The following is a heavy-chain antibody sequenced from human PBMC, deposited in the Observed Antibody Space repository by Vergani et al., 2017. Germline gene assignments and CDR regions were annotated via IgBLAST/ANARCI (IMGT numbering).Heavy chain of an antibody. J-gene: IGHJ2*01. V-gene: IGHV3-48*03. Sequence: EVQLVESGGGLVQPGGSLRLSCAASGFTFSSYEMNWVRQAPGKGLEWVLYISSSGSTIYYADSVKGRFTISRDNAKNSLYLQMNSLRAEDTAVYYCARDTTVTTGWYFDLWGRGTLVTVSS. CDR1: GFTFSSYE. CDR3: ARDTTVTTGWYFDL. CDR2: ISSSGSTI. D-gene: IGHD4-17*01.